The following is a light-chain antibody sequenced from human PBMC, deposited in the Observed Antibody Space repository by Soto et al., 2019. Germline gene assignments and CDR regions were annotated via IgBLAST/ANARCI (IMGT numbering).Light chain of an antibody. CDR1: QTVLHGSNY. CDR2: WAS. V-gene: IGKV4-1*01. CDR3: QQYYTTPVT. J-gene: IGKJ1*01. Sequence: DIVMTQSPDSLSVSLGERATINCKSSQTVLHGSNYLAWYQQRAGQPPKLLIYWASTRESGVPDRFSGSGSGTDFPLTISSLEAEDVAVYYCQQYYTTPVTFGQGTKVEI.